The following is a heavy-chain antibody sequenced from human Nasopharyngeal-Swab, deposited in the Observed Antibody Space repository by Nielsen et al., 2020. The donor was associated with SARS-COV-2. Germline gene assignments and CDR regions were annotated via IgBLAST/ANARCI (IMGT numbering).Heavy chain of an antibody. Sequence: SETLSLTCTVSGGSISSSSYYWGWIRQPPGKGLEWIGSIYYSGSTYYNPSLKSRVTISVDTSKNQFSLKLSSVTAADTAVYYCARHLRDGVVVAAPYYFDHWGQGTLVTVSS. CDR3: ARHLRDGVVVAAPYYFDH. D-gene: IGHD2-15*01. CDR2: IYYSGST. J-gene: IGHJ4*02. V-gene: IGHV4-39*01. CDR1: GGSISSSSYY.